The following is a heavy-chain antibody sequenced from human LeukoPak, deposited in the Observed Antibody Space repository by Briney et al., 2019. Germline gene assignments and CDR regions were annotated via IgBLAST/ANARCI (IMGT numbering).Heavy chain of an antibody. J-gene: IGHJ4*02. CDR1: GCSISSSSYY. CDR2: IYYSGST. D-gene: IGHD3-22*01. Sequence: PSETLSLTSTASGCSISSSSYYWCGIPQPPGKGLEWIGSIYYSGSTYYTPSLKSRVTISVDTSKNQYSLKLSSVTAADTAVYYCARYDSSGYYLGKVDYWGQGTLVSVPS. CDR3: ARYDSSGYYLGKVDY. V-gene: IGHV4-39*01.